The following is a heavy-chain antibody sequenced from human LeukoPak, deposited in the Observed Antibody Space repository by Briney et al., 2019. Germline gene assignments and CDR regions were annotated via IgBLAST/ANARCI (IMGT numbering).Heavy chain of an antibody. J-gene: IGHJ4*02. V-gene: IGHV1-18*01. CDR3: AREYSSGWNDYFDY. D-gene: IGHD6-19*01. CDR1: GYTFTNYA. CDR2: ISPYNGDR. Sequence: ASVKVSCKASGYTFTNYAITWVRQAPGQGPEWMGWISPYNGDRRDALKFQDRVTMTTDTSTTTAYMELRSLRSDDTAVYYCAREYSSGWNDYFDYWGQGTLVTVSS.